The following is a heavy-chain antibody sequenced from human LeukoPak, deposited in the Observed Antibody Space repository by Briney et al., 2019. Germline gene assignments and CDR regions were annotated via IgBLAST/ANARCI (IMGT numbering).Heavy chain of an antibody. V-gene: IGHV3-48*03. CDR1: GFTFSSYE. CDR2: ISSSGSTI. D-gene: IGHD3-10*02. CDR3: AELGITMIGGV. J-gene: IGHJ6*04. Sequence: GGSLRLSCAASGFTFSSYEMNWVRQAPGKGLEWVSYISSSGSTIYYADSVKGRFTISRDNAKNSLYLQMNSLRAEDTAVYYCAELGITMIGGVWGKGTTVTISA.